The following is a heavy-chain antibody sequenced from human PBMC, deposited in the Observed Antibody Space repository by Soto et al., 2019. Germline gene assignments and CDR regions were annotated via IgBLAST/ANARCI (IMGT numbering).Heavy chain of an antibody. J-gene: IGHJ4*02. D-gene: IGHD3-10*01. CDR3: ARHYGSGSQLFPFDH. CDR1: GGSISSSSYY. V-gene: IGHV4-39*01. Sequence: SETLSLTCTVSGGSISSSSYYWGWIRQPPGKGLEWIGSIYYSGSTYYNPSLKSRVTISVDTSKNQFSLKLSSVTAADTAVYYCARHYGSGSQLFPFDHWGQGTLVTVSS. CDR2: IYYSGST.